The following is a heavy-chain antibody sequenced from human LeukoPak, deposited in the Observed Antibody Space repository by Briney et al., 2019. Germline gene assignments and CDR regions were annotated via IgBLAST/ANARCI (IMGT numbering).Heavy chain of an antibody. J-gene: IGHJ4*02. CDR2: ISYDGSNK. CDR3: AKDSRWIRYFDWSREPLDY. Sequence: GGSLRLSCAASGFTFSSYGMHWVRQAPGKGPEWVAVISYDGSNKYYADSVKGRFTISRDNSKNTLYLQMNSLRAEDTAVYYCAKDSRWIRYFDWSREPLDYWGQGTLVTVSS. V-gene: IGHV3-30*18. D-gene: IGHD3-9*01. CDR1: GFTFSSYG.